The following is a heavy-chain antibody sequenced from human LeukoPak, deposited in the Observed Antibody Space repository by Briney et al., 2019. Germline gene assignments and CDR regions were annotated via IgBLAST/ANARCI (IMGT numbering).Heavy chain of an antibody. Sequence: GGSLRLSCAASGFTFSSYAMSWVRQAPGKGPEWVSAISGSGGSTYYADSVKGRFTISRDNAKNSLHLQMSSLRAEDTAVYYCARETNLGVWGQGTTVTVSS. CDR1: GFTFSSYA. CDR3: ARETNLGV. CDR2: ISGSGGST. J-gene: IGHJ6*02. D-gene: IGHD1-14*01. V-gene: IGHV3-23*01.